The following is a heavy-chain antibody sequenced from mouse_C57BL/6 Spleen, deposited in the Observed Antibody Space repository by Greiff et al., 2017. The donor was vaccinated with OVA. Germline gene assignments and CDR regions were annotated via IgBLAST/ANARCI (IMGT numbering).Heavy chain of an antibody. CDR2: ISSGSSTI. CDR1: GFTFSDSG. Sequence: EVHLVESGGGLVKPGGSLKLSCAASGFTFSDSGMHWVRQAPEKGLEWVAYISSGSSTIYYADTVKGRFTISRDNAKNTLFLQMTSLRSEDTAMYYCAREGLRYYYAMDYWGQGTSVTVSS. D-gene: IGHD2-2*01. J-gene: IGHJ4*01. V-gene: IGHV5-17*01. CDR3: AREGLRYYYAMDY.